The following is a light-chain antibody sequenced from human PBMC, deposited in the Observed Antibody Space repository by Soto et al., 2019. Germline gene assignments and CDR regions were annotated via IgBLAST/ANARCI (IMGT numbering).Light chain of an antibody. CDR1: QNIKSH. Sequence: DIQMTQSPSTLSASVGDRVTITCRASQNIKSHLAWYQQKPGKAPKLLINTASSLQSGVPSRFSGSGSGTEFTLTISSLQPDDFATFYCQQYDLYSAFGQGTKVEIK. CDR3: QQYDLYSA. J-gene: IGKJ1*01. CDR2: TAS. V-gene: IGKV1-5*03.